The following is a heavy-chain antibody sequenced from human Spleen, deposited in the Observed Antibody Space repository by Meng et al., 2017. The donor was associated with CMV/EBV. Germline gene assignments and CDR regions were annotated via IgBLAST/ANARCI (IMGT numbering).Heavy chain of an antibody. CDR1: GYTFTIYD. D-gene: IGHD6-25*01. CDR3: ARKMSLAATGSYYGMDV. Sequence: ASVKVSCKASGYTFTIYDINWVRQATGQGLEWMGWMHTNSGNTGYAQKFQGRVTMTRNTSISTAYMELRSLRSEDTAVYYCARKMSLAATGSYYGMDVWGQGTTVTVSS. CDR2: MHTNSGNT. V-gene: IGHV1-8*01. J-gene: IGHJ6*02.